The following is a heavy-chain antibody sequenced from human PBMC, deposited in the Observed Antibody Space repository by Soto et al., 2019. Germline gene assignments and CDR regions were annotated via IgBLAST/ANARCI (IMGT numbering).Heavy chain of an antibody. CDR3: AKDPYLVTDYDSSGYYFDY. CDR1: GFTFRSYG. Sequence: GGSLRLSCAASGFTFRSYGMHWVRQAPGKGLEWVAVISYDGSNKYYADSVKGRFTISRDNSKNTLYLQMNSLRAEDTAVYYCAKDPYLVTDYDSSGYYFDYWGQGTLVTVSS. V-gene: IGHV3-30*18. J-gene: IGHJ4*02. CDR2: ISYDGSNK. D-gene: IGHD3-22*01.